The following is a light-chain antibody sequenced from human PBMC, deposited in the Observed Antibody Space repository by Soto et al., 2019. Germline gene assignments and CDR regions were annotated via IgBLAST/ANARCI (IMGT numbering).Light chain of an antibody. Sequence: IVLTRSPCTLPFSPWERFTLSFRASQSVGTYLAWYQQKPGQAPRLLIYGASTRTAGIPDRLTGSGSGTDFTLTISRLEPEDFAVYYCQQYGTSRTFGQGTKVDI. V-gene: IGKV3-20*01. CDR3: QQYGTSRT. CDR2: GAS. CDR1: QSVGTY. J-gene: IGKJ1*01.